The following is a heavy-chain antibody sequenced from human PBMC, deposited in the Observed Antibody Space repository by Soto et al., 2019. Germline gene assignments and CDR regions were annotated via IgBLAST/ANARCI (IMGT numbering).Heavy chain of an antibody. CDR3: AREGVAPYYYYGMDV. V-gene: IGHV5-51*01. J-gene: IGHJ6*02. Sequence: GESLKISCKGSGYSFTSYWIGWVRQMPGKGLEWMGIIYPGDSDTRYSPSFQGQVTMTTEPSTSTVHMEVRSLRSADTAVYFCAREGVAPYYYYGMDVWGQGTPVTVSS. CDR1: GYSFTSYW. CDR2: IYPGDSDT.